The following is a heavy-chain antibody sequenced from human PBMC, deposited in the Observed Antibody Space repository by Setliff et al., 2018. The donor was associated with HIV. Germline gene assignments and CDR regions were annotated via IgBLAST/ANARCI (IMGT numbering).Heavy chain of an antibody. V-gene: IGHV4-59*08. Sequence: LSLTCSVSGGPISSYYWSWIRQPPGKGLEWIGYIYYSGRTNYNPSLKSRVTISIDTARNQFSLKLSSVTAADTAVYYCASQPAYSTYYNGGHLPLDSWGQGALVTVSS. CDR3: ASQPAYSTYYNGGHLPLDS. CDR2: IYYSGRT. J-gene: IGHJ4*02. D-gene: IGHD2-8*01. CDR1: GGPISSYY.